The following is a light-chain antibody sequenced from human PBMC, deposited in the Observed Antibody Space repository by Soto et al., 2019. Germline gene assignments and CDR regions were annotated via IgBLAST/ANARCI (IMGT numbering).Light chain of an antibody. CDR3: SSYTTINTVVV. Sequence: QSALTQPASVSGSPGQSITFSCTGTTSDIGAYNYVSWYQHHPGKAPKLLIYDVTDRPSGVSDRFSGSKSGTTASLTISGLHADDEADYFCSSYTTINTVVVFGGGTKLTVL. CDR2: DVT. CDR1: TSDIGAYNY. J-gene: IGLJ3*02. V-gene: IGLV2-14*03.